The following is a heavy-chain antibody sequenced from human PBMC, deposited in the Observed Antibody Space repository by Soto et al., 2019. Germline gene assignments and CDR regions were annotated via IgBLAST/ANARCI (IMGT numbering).Heavy chain of an antibody. V-gene: IGHV3-30*18. Sequence: PGGSLRLSCAASGFTFSSYGMHWVRQAPGKGLEWVAVISYDGSNKYYADSVKGRFTISRDNSKNTLYLQMNSLRAEDTAVYYCAKGPIVVVITFSYFDYWGQGTLVTVS. J-gene: IGHJ4*02. CDR2: ISYDGSNK. CDR3: AKGPIVVVITFSYFDY. D-gene: IGHD3-22*01. CDR1: GFTFSSYG.